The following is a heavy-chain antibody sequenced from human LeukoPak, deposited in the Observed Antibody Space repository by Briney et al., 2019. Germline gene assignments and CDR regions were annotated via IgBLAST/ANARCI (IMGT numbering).Heavy chain of an antibody. D-gene: IGHD5-18*01. J-gene: IGHJ4*02. V-gene: IGHV3-23*01. CDR2: ISGSGGST. CDR3: AKDSRSGQLWAS. CDR1: GFTVSSNY. Sequence: GGSLRLSCAASGFTVSSNYMSWVRQAPGKGLEWVSAISGSGGSTYYADSVKGRFTISRDNSKNTLYLQMNSLRAEDTAVYYCAKDSRSGQLWASWGQGTLVTVSS.